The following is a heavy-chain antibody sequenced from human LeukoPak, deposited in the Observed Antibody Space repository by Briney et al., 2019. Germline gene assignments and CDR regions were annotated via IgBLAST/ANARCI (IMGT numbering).Heavy chain of an antibody. Sequence: GGSLRLSCESSEFTFSSYWMHWVRQAPGKGLVWVSRINSDGRTTIYADSVKGRFTISRDNAKNTLYLQMNSLRAEDTAVYYCAREGYYDSSGYSIRFSYWGQGTLVTVST. CDR2: INSDGRTT. V-gene: IGHV3-74*01. CDR1: EFTFSSYW. J-gene: IGHJ4*02. CDR3: AREGYYDSSGYSIRFSY. D-gene: IGHD3-22*01.